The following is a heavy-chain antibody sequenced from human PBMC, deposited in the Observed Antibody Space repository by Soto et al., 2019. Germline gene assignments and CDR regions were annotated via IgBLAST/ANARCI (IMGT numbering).Heavy chain of an antibody. V-gene: IGHV3-23*01. CDR2: ISGSGGSA. CDR1: GFTFSSYA. J-gene: IGHJ3*02. D-gene: IGHD6-13*01. CDR3: AARRTAADARTFDI. Sequence: GGSLRLSCTASGFTFSSYAMSWVRQAPGKGLEWVSAISGSGGSAYYADSVRGRFTISRDNSKNTLYLQMNSLRAEDTAVYYCAARRTAADARTFDIWGQGTMVTVSS.